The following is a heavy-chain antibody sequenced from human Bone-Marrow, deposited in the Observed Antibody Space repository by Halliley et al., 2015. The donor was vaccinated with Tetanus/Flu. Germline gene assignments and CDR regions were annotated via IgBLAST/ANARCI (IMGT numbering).Heavy chain of an antibody. CDR2: ISTYNDKT. Sequence: QLVQSGAEVKKPGASVKVSCKTSGYTFNSYGISWVRQAPGQGLEWMGWISTYNDKTNYAQRLQGRVTTTTDTSTSTAYMELRSLRSDDTAVYYCARFWSGYSVDYWGQGTLVTVSS. V-gene: IGHV1-18*01. CDR3: ARFWSGYSVDY. CDR1: GYTFNSYG. D-gene: IGHD3-3*01. J-gene: IGHJ4*02.